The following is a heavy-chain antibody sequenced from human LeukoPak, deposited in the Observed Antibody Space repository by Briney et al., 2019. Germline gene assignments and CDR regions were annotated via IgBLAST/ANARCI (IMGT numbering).Heavy chain of an antibody. CDR2: INTNTGNP. CDR3: ARDVYDSSGYVNFDY. D-gene: IGHD3-22*01. CDR1: GYTFISYA. J-gene: IGHJ4*02. V-gene: IGHV7-4-1*02. Sequence: ASVKVSCKASGYTFISYAVNWVRQAPGQGLEWMGWINTNTGNPTYARGFTGRFVFSLDTSVSTAYLQISSLKAEDTAVYYCARDVYDSSGYVNFDYWGQGTPVIVSS.